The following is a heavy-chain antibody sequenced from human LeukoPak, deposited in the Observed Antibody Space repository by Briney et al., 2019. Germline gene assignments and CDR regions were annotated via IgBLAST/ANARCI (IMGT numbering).Heavy chain of an antibody. CDR1: GFTSSSYW. CDR3: ARESSTSCYNY. Sequence: PGGSLRLSCAASGFTSSSYWMSWVRQAPGKGLEWVANIKQDGSEKYYVDSVKGRFTISRDNAKNSLYLQMNSLRAEDTAVYYCARESSTSCYNYWGQGTLVTVSS. J-gene: IGHJ4*02. D-gene: IGHD2-2*02. V-gene: IGHV3-7*01. CDR2: IKQDGSEK.